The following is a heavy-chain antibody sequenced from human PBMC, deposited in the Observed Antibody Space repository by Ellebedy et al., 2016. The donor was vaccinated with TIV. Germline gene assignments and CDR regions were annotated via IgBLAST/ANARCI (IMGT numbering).Heavy chain of an antibody. CDR2: IYDSGRT. CDR1: GGPISRHY. V-gene: IGHV4-59*11. Sequence: MPSETLSLTCSVSGGPISRHYWSWIRQPPGKGLEWIGYIYDSGRTNYNPSLQSRVTISEDTPKNQFSLTVSSVTAADTAVYYCARETGGYSMRYFDYWGQGILATVSS. D-gene: IGHD5-12*01. CDR3: ARETGGYSMRYFDY. J-gene: IGHJ4*02.